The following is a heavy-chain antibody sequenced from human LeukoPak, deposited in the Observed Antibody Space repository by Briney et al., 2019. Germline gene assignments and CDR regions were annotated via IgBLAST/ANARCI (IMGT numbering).Heavy chain of an antibody. CDR1: GFTLSTYW. J-gene: IGHJ4*02. CDR2: IKQDGRTI. V-gene: IGHV3-7*05. Sequence: GGSLRLSCAASGFTLSTYWMSWVRRAPGKGLEWVANIKQDGRTIYYVDSVKGRFIISRDNAKNSLYLQMNSLRAEDTAVYYCARVFDYWGQGTLVTVSS. CDR3: ARVFDY.